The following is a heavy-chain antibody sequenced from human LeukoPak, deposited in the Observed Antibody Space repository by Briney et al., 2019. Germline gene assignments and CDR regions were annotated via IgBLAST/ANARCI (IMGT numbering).Heavy chain of an antibody. Sequence: PSETLSLTCTVSGGSISSYYWSWIRQPPGKGLEWIGYIYYSGSTNYNPSLKSRVTISVDTSKNQFSLKLSSVTAADTAVYYCARRSGTPYYYYMDVWGKGTTVTVSS. J-gene: IGHJ6*03. D-gene: IGHD1-1*01. CDR1: GGSISSYY. V-gene: IGHV4-59*01. CDR3: ARRSGTPYYYYMDV. CDR2: IYYSGST.